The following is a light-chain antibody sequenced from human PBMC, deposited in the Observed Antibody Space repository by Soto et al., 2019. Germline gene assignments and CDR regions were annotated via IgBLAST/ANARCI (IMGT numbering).Light chain of an antibody. CDR2: GAS. CDR3: QQYGSSPPWT. CDR1: QSVSSSY. Sequence: EIVLTQSPGTLSLSPGERATLSCRASQSVSSSYVAWYQQRVGQAPRLLIYGASSRATGIPDRFSGSGSGTDFTLTISRLEPEDFAVYYCQQYGSSPPWTFGQGTKVEIK. V-gene: IGKV3-20*01. J-gene: IGKJ1*01.